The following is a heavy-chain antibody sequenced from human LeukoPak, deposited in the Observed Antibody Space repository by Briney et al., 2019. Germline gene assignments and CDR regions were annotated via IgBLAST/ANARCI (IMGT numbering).Heavy chain of an antibody. Sequence: SVKVSCKASGFTFTSSAMQWVRQARGQRLEWIGWIVVGSGNTNYAQKFQERVTITRDMSTSTAYMELSSLRSEDTAVYYCAAGYSSGWSGEASYYYYGMDVWGQGTTVTVPS. CDR2: IVVGSGNT. CDR3: AAGYSSGWSGEASYYYYGMDV. J-gene: IGHJ6*02. D-gene: IGHD6-19*01. CDR1: GFTFTSSA. V-gene: IGHV1-58*02.